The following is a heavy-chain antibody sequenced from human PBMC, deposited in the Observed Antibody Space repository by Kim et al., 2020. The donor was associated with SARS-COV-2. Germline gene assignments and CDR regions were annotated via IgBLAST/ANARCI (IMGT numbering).Heavy chain of an antibody. CDR2: IKQDGNQK. D-gene: IGHD6-19*01. CDR3: ARDGDLYSSGKDAFDI. CDR1: GFTFSSYW. Sequence: GGSLRLSCAASGFTFSSYWMTWVRQAPGKGLEWVANIKQDGNQKFYVDSVKGRFTISRDNAKNSLYLQMNSLRAEDTAVYYCARDGDLYSSGKDAFDIWG. J-gene: IGHJ3*02. V-gene: IGHV3-7*01.